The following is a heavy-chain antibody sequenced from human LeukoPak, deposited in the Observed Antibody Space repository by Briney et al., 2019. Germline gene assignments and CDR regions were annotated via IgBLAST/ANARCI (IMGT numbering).Heavy chain of an antibody. CDR1: RFTVSSNY. CDR3: ARIYGGYYFDY. J-gene: IGHJ4*02. D-gene: IGHD4-23*01. Sequence: PGGSLRLSCAASRFTVSSNYVSWVRQAPGKGLEWVSVLYSGGSTYYADSVKGRFTISRDNSKNTLYLQMNSLRAEDTAVYYCARIYGGYYFDYWGQGTLVTVSS. CDR2: LYSGGST. V-gene: IGHV3-66*01.